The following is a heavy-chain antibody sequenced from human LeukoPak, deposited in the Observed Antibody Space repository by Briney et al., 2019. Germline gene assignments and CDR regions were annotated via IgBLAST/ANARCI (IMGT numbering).Heavy chain of an antibody. CDR2: IKEDGGEQ. CDR3: ARDRAVAGHFDN. J-gene: IGHJ4*02. D-gene: IGHD6-19*01. CDR1: GFTFSTYW. V-gene: IGHV3-7*01. Sequence: GGSLRLSCAASGFTFSTYWMTWVRQTPGKGLEWVANIKEDGGEQNYVDSVEGRFTISRDNTKNSVFLQMNSLRAEDTAVYYCARDRAVAGHFDNWGQGTLVTVSS.